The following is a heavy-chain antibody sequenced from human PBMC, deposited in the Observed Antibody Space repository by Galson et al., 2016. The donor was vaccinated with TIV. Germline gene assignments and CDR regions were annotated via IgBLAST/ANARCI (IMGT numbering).Heavy chain of an antibody. Sequence: TCTVSGASISDNYWSWIRQPAGKGLEWIGRMYTSVKTDYNPSLESRVTLSADTSKNQFSLRLWSVTAADTAVYFCAKDWWVTYTDRPYFEYWGQGILVTVSS. D-gene: IGHD2-15*01. CDR3: AKDWWVTYTDRPYFEY. CDR2: MYTSVKT. J-gene: IGHJ4*02. V-gene: IGHV4-4*07. CDR1: GASISDNY.